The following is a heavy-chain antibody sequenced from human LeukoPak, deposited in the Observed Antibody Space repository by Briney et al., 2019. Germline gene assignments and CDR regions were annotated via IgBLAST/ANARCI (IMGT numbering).Heavy chain of an antibody. V-gene: IGHV3-7*05. CDR3: ARMTGGLWDY. CDR2: IKEDGSEK. D-gene: IGHD2-15*01. J-gene: IGHJ4*02. CDR1: HFTFSTYW. Sequence: PGGSLRLSCAASHFTFSTYWMSWLRQAPGKGLEWVANIKEDGSEKYYVDSVEGRFTISRDNAKNSLFLQVNSLRAEDTAVYYCARMTGGLWDYWGQGTLVTVSS.